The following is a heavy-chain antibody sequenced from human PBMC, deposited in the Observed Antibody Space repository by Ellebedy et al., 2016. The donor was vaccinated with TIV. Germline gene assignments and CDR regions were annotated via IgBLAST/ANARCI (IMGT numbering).Heavy chain of an antibody. CDR2: IIGGGIEV. CDR1: GFSFSIHS. CDR3: VRDIFYYGSDKYHSFDY. V-gene: IGHV3-21*01. J-gene: IGHJ4*02. Sequence: PGGSLRLSCAASGFSFSIHSMNWVRQAPGKGLEWVSYIIGGGIEVHYADSVKGRFTISRDNAKNSLYLQMSSLRAEDTAVYYCVRDIFYYGSDKYHSFDYWGQGTLVTVSS. D-gene: IGHD3-10*01.